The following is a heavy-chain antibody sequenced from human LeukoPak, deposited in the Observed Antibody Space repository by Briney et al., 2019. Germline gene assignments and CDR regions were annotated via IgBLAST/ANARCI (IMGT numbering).Heavy chain of an antibody. CDR2: ISSSGSTT. CDR1: GFTFSSYE. J-gene: IGHJ4*02. CDR3: ARDRFQGY. D-gene: IGHD3-10*01. Sequence: GGSLRLSCAASGFTFSSYEMTWVRQAPGKGLERVSYISSSGSTTHYADSVKGRFTISRDNAKNSLVLQMNSLRVEDTAVYYCARDRFQGYWGQGTLVTVSS. V-gene: IGHV3-48*03.